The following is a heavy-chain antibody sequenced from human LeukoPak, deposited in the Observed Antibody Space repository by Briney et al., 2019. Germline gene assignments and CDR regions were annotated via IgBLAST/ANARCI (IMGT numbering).Heavy chain of an antibody. J-gene: IGHJ5*02. CDR3: AREETIYDYVWGSYRFSNPNWFDP. CDR1: GFTFSSYG. V-gene: IGHV3-33*01. Sequence: GGSLRLSCAASGFTFSSYGMHWVRQAPGKGLEWVAVIWYDGSNKYYADSVKGRFTISRDNSKNTLYLQMNSLRAEDTAVYYCAREETIYDYVWGSYRFSNPNWFDPWGQGTLVTVSS. CDR2: IWYDGSNK. D-gene: IGHD3-16*02.